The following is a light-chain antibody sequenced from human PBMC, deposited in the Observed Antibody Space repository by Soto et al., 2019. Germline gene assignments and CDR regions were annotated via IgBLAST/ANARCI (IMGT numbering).Light chain of an antibody. CDR1: SSDVGSYNR. J-gene: IGLJ1*01. Sequence: QSALTQPPSVSGSPGQSVTISCTGTSSDVGSYNRVSWYQQPPGTAPKLMIYEVNNRPSGVPDRFSGSKSGNTASLTITGLQAEDGADYYCNSYTGSNTYVFGTGTKVTVL. CDR3: NSYTGSNTYV. V-gene: IGLV2-18*02. CDR2: EVN.